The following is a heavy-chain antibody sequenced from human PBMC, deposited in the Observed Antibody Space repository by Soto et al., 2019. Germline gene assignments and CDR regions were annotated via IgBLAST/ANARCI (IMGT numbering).Heavy chain of an antibody. CDR2: VNGDGTTT. D-gene: IGHD3-22*01. Sequence: GGSLRLSCAASGFTFNNYWLHWVRQAPGKGLMWVSRVNGDGTTTNYADSVKGRFTISRDNSKNTLYLQMNSLRAEDTAVYYCARVGTYYYDSSGYYLDYWGQGTLVTVSS. CDR1: GFTFNNYW. V-gene: IGHV3-74*01. CDR3: ARVGTYYYDSSGYYLDY. J-gene: IGHJ4*02.